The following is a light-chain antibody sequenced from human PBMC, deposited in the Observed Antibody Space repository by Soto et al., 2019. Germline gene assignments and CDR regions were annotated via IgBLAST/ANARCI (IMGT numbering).Light chain of an antibody. CDR3: QQYSDLPMT. Sequence: IGMTNSPSTLSVSPGERASLSCRASQSVSSNLAWYQQKPGQAPRLLIYGASRRATGIPDRFSGSASGTDFTLTISRLEPEDFAVYFCQQYSDLPMTFGQGTRLEIK. V-gene: IGKV3D-15*02. J-gene: IGKJ5*01. CDR1: QSVSSN. CDR2: GAS.